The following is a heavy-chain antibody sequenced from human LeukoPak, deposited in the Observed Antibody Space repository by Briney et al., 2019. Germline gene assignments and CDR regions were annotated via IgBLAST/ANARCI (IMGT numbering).Heavy chain of an antibody. CDR3: ARGGYYGSGNDFRFDP. CDR1: GGSISSGDYY. V-gene: IGHV4-61*02. CDR2: SYIRGST. J-gene: IGHJ5*02. Sequence: SETLSLTCTVSGGSISSGDYYWSWIRQPAGKGLEWIGRSYIRGSTKYNPALKSRVTMSLDTSNNQFSIRLKSVTAADRAVYDCARGGYYGSGNDFRFDPWGQGTLVTVSS. D-gene: IGHD3-10*01.